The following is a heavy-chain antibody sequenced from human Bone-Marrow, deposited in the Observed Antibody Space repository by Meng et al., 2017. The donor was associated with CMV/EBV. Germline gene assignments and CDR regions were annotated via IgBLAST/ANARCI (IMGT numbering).Heavy chain of an antibody. CDR1: GDSVSNNDTA. V-gene: IGHV6-1*01. D-gene: IGHD2-15*01. J-gene: IGHJ5*02. CDR2: TYYRSKWYN. Sequence: SQTLSLTCAISGDSVSNNDTAWNWIRQSPSRGLEWLGRTYYRSKWYNDYALSVKSRIMINPDTSKNQFYLQLDSVTPEDTAVYYCVREGSWLTIGNWFDPWGQGTLVT. CDR3: VREGSWLTIGNWFDP.